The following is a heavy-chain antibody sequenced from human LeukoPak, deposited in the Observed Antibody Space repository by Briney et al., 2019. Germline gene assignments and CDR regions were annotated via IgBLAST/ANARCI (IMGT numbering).Heavy chain of an antibody. Sequence: ASVKDSCKASGYTFTSYGISWVRQAPGQGLEWMGWISAYNGNTNYAQKLQGRVTMTTDTSTSTAYMELRSLRSDDTAVYYCARDKVYDSSGYYPYGMDVWGQGTTVTVSS. CDR2: ISAYNGNT. J-gene: IGHJ6*02. CDR3: ARDKVYDSSGYYPYGMDV. CDR1: GYTFTSYG. V-gene: IGHV1-18*01. D-gene: IGHD3-22*01.